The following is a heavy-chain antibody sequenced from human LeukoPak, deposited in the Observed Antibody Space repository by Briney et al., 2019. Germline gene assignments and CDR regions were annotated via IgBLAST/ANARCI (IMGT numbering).Heavy chain of an antibody. CDR1: GGSISSYY. J-gene: IGHJ6*03. CDR2: IYYSGST. V-gene: IGHV4-59*01. D-gene: IGHD3-16*01. Sequence: SETLSLTCTVSGGSISSYYWSWIRQPPGKGLEWIGYIYYSGSTNYNPSLKGRVTISVDTSKNQFSLKLSSVTAADTAVYYCARVIYDYAREAYYYYYMDVWGKGTTVTISS. CDR3: ARVIYDYAREAYYYYYMDV.